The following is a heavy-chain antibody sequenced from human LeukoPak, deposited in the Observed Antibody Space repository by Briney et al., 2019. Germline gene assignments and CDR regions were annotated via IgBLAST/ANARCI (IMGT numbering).Heavy chain of an antibody. J-gene: IGHJ5*02. D-gene: IGHD2-15*01. Sequence: PGGSLRLSCAASGFTFSSHAMSWVRQAPGEGLEWVSIISGSGAGTYYADSVKGRFTISRDNSKNSLYLQMNSLRAEDTAVYYCARDPGGLYCSGGSCYSDWFDPWGQGTLVTVSS. CDR3: ARDPGGLYCSGGSCYSDWFDP. V-gene: IGHV3-23*01. CDR1: GFTFSSHA. CDR2: ISGSGAGT.